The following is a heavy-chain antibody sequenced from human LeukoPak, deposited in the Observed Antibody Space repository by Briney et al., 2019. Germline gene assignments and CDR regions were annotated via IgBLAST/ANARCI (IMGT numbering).Heavy chain of an antibody. Sequence: ASVKVSCKASGYTFTGYYMHWVRQAPGQGLEWMGWINPNSGGTNYAQKFQGRVTMTRDTSISTAYMELSRLRSDDTAVYYCARDGGCSSTSCYLFDYWGQGTLVTVSS. CDR2: INPNSGGT. V-gene: IGHV1-2*02. D-gene: IGHD2-2*01. CDR1: GYTFTGYY. J-gene: IGHJ4*02. CDR3: ARDGGCSSTSCYLFDY.